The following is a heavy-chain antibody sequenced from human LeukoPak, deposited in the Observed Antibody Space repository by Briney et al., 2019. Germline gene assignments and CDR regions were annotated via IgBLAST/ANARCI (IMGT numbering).Heavy chain of an antibody. D-gene: IGHD3-10*02. J-gene: IGHJ6*04. Sequence: GGSLRLSCAASGFTSSSYWMSWVRQAPGKGLEWVANIKQDGGEKHYVDSVKGRFTISRDNAKNSLYLQMNSLRAEDTAVYYCAELGTTMIGGVWGKGTTVTISS. CDR2: IKQDGGEK. V-gene: IGHV3-7*01. CDR1: GFTSSSYW. CDR3: AELGTTMIGGV.